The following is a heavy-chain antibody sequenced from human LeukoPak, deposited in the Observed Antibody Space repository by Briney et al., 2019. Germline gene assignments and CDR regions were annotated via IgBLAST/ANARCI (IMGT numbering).Heavy chain of an antibody. Sequence: ASVKVSCKTSGGSLSSNALSWVRQAPAQGLEWMGGIIPMFGTPNYAQKFQGRVTITADESTSTAYMELSSLRSEDTAVYYCASQSRGVTVTYLPNWGQGTLVTVSS. CDR1: GGSLSSNA. CDR2: IIPMFGTP. V-gene: IGHV1-69*01. J-gene: IGHJ4*02. CDR3: ASQSRGVTVTYLPN. D-gene: IGHD4-17*01.